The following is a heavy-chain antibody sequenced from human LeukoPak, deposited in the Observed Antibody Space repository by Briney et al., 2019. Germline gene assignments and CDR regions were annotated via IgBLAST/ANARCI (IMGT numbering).Heavy chain of an antibody. D-gene: IGHD1-26*01. CDR3: AKEIVGAPTPGAY. CDR1: TDSITSNW. V-gene: IGHV4-4*02. CDR2: VHKSGST. J-gene: IGHJ4*02. Sequence: PSETLSLTCAVSTDSITSNWWSWVRQPPGKGLEWIREVHKSGSTNYYPSLQSRVTISIDKSKNRIALELTSVTAADTAVYYCAKEIVGAPTPGAYWGQGILVTVSS.